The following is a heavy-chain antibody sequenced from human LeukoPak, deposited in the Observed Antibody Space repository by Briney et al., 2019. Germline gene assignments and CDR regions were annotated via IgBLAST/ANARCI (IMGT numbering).Heavy chain of an antibody. Sequence: GGSLRLSCEVSGFTFSDYWMNWVRQAPGKGLEWVASIKQDGSHKSYVDSVKGRFTISRDNAKNSLYLQLSSLRVEDTAVYYCARDGTAPGLYFDLWGQGTLVTVSS. CDR3: ARDGTAPGLYFDL. V-gene: IGHV3-7*01. J-gene: IGHJ4*01. CDR2: IKQDGSHK. CDR1: GFTFSDYW. D-gene: IGHD6-13*01.